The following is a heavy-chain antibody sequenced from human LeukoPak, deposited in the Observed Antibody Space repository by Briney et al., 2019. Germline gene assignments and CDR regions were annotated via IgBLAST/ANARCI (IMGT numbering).Heavy chain of an antibody. CDR2: ISAYNGNT. J-gene: IGHJ4*02. V-gene: IGHV1-18*04. Sequence: ASVKVSCKASGYTFTGYYMHWVRQAPGQGLEWMGWISAYNGNTNYAQKLQGRVTMTTDTSTSTAYMELRSLRSDDTAVYYCARSLEYSSGWYEDYWGQGTLVTVSS. CDR3: ARSLEYSSGWYEDY. D-gene: IGHD6-19*01. CDR1: GYTFTGYY.